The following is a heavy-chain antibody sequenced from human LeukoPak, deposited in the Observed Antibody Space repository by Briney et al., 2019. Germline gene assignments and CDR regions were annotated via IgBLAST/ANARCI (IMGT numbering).Heavy chain of an antibody. D-gene: IGHD3-10*01. CDR1: GYTFANFG. J-gene: IGHJ4*02. CDR3: ARDYGSGFVGFDY. CDR2: ISVYNGNT. V-gene: IGHV1-18*01. Sequence: GASVKVSCKASGYTFANFGITWVRQAPGQGLEWMGWISVYNGNTNYAQKLQGRVTMTTDTSTSTAYMELRSLRSDDTAVYYCARDYGSGFVGFDYWGQGTLVTVSS.